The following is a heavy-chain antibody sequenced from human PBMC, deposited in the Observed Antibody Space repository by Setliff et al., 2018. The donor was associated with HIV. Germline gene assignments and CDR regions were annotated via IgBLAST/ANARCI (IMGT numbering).Heavy chain of an antibody. Sequence: KTSETLSLTCTVSGDSVSNVGYYWGWIRQSPGKGLEWIGSIYYSGSTSYNPSLKSRVTISVHTSKNQFSLRLTSVTAADTAVYYCVRIWDIVGGPSDYWGRGNMVTVSS. CDR1: GDSVSNVGYY. V-gene: IGHV4-39*01. D-gene: IGHD1-26*01. J-gene: IGHJ4*02. CDR3: VRIWDIVGGPSDY. CDR2: IYYSGST.